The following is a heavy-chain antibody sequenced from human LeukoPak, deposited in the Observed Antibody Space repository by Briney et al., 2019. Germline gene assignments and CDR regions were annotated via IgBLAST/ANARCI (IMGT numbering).Heavy chain of an antibody. D-gene: IGHD2-21*02. CDR1: GFTFSGYT. CDR2: ISFSSSTV. Sequence: GGSLRLSCAASGFTFSGYTMNWVRQAPGKGLEWVSHISFSSSTVSYADSVKGRFTISRDNANNSLYLQMNSLRDEDTAVYYCARHKDCGFDYWGQGTLVTVSS. J-gene: IGHJ4*02. V-gene: IGHV3-48*02. CDR3: ARHKDCGFDY.